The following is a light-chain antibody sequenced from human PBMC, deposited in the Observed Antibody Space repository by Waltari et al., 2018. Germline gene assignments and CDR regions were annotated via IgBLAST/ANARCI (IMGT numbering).Light chain of an antibody. V-gene: IGKV3-11*01. CDR1: QSVSIY. CDR3: QQRSNWPPYT. Sequence: ELVFTQSPAPLSLSPGERATLPGVARQSVSIYLAWYQQKPGQAPRLLIYDASNRATGIPTRFSGSGSGTDFTLTISSLEAEDFAIYYCQQRSNWPPYTFGQGTKLELK. CDR2: DAS. J-gene: IGKJ2*01.